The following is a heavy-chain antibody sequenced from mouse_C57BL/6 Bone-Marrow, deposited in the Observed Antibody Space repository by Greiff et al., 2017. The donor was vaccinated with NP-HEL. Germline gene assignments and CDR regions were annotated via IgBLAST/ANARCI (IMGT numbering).Heavy chain of an antibody. D-gene: IGHD1-1*01. CDR3: ARGDYYGSSYYY. CDR1: GYAFTNYL. CDR2: INPGSGGT. J-gene: IGHJ2*01. Sequence: QVQLKESGAELVRPGTSVKVSCKASGYAFTNYLIEWVKQRPGQGLEWIGVINPGSGGTNYNEKFKGKATLTADKSSSTAYMQLSSLTSEDSAVYCCARGDYYGSSYYYWGQGTTLTVSS. V-gene: IGHV1-54*01.